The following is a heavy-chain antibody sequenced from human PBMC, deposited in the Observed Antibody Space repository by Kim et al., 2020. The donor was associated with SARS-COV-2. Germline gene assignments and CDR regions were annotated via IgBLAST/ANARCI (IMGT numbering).Heavy chain of an antibody. V-gene: IGHV3-48*02. J-gene: IGHJ4*02. CDR2: SSRTI. CDR3: ARDGPGN. Sequence: SSRTIYYAESGKGRFTIARDNAKNSLYLQMNSLRDEDTAVYYCARDGPGNWGQGTLVTVSS.